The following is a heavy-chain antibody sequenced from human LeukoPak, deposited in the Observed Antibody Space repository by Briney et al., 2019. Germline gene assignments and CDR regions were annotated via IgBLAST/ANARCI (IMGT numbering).Heavy chain of an antibody. J-gene: IGHJ4*02. CDR2: ISSSSSYI. V-gene: IGHV3-21*01. Sequence: GGSLRLYCAASGFTFSSYSMNWVRQAPGKGLEWVSSISSSSSYIYYADSVKGRFTISRDNAKNSLYLQMNSLRAGDTAVYYCARVPSPYYFDYWGQGTLVTVSS. CDR3: ARVPSPYYFDY. CDR1: GFTFSSYS.